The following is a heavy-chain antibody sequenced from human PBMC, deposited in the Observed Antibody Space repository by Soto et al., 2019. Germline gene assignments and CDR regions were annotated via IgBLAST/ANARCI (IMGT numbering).Heavy chain of an antibody. J-gene: IGHJ3*02. CDR2: ISSSAGTT. D-gene: IGHD6-19*01. V-gene: IGHV3-23*01. CDR3: ARDTSGWNHAFDI. CDR1: GFTFSFYP. Sequence: LRLSCAASGFTFSFYPMSWVRQAPGKGLEWVSGISSSAGTTYYADPVKGRFTISRDNSKNTLYLQMDSLRAEDTAVYYCARDTSGWNHAFDIWGLGTMVTVSS.